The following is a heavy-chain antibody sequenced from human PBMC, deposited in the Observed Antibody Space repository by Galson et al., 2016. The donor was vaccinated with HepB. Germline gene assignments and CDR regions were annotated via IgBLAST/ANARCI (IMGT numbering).Heavy chain of an antibody. D-gene: IGHD3-10*01. V-gene: IGHV4-34*01. CDR1: GGSLSDNY. J-gene: IGHJ4*02. CDR3: AREDNGLGRLDY. CDR2: INHSGST. Sequence: SETLSLTCGVFGGSLSDNYWSWIRQSPGKGLEWIGEINHSGSTKYNPSLMSRVTISLDTSKTQFSLKLTSVIAADTAVYYCAREDNGLGRLDYWGQGNLVTVYS.